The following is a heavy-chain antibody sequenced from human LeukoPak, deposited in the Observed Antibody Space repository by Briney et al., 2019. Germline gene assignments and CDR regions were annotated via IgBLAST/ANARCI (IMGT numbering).Heavy chain of an antibody. D-gene: IGHD2-2*01. CDR1: GFTFSSYG. CDR3: AKGRGGYCSSTSCYEGLIDY. V-gene: IGHV3-30*02. J-gene: IGHJ4*02. CDR2: IRYDGNNK. Sequence: GGSLRLSCAASGFTFSSYGIHWVRQAPGKGLEWVAFIRYDGNNKYYADSVKGRFTISRDNSKNTLYLQMNSLRAEDTAVYYCAKGRGGYCSSTSCYEGLIDYWGQGTLVTVSS.